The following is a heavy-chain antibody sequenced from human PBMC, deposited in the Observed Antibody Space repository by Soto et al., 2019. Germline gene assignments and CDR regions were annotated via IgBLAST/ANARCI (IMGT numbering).Heavy chain of an antibody. Sequence: EVQLLESGGGLVQSGGSLRLSCAASGFTFSNYAMSWVGQAPGKGLEWVSGISGRGGNTSYADSVKGRFTISRDKSKNTLYLQMNSLRAWDTAVYHWAKGTIGSYGPSHWGQGTLVTVSS. V-gene: IGHV3-23*01. D-gene: IGHD5-18*01. J-gene: IGHJ1*01. CDR1: GFTFSNYA. CDR2: ISGRGGNT. CDR3: AKGTIGSYGPSH.